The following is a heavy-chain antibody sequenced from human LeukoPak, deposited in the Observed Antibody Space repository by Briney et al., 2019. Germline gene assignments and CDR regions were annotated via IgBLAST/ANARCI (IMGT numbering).Heavy chain of an antibody. CDR2: IYYSGST. V-gene: IGHV4-59*01. Sequence: PSETLSLTCTVSGGSISNFYWSWIRQPPGKGLEWIGYIYYSGSTNCDPSLESRVTISVDTSKNQFSLKLSSVTAADTAVYYCARGNIELYYYGIDVWGQGTTVTVSS. CDR3: ARGNIELYYYGIDV. D-gene: IGHD1-7*01. CDR1: GGSISNFY. J-gene: IGHJ6*02.